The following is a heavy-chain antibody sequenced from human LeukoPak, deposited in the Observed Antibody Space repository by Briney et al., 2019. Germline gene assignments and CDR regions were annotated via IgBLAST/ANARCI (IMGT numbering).Heavy chain of an antibody. Sequence: GGSLRLSCAASGFTFSSYAMSWVRQAPGKGLEWVSAISGSGGSTYYADSVKGRFTISRDNSKNTLYLQMNSLRAEDTAVYYCAKVAPGKDTIFGVAFDYWGQGTLVTVSS. J-gene: IGHJ4*02. CDR1: GFTFSSYA. V-gene: IGHV3-23*01. D-gene: IGHD3-3*01. CDR2: ISGSGGST. CDR3: AKVAPGKDTIFGVAFDY.